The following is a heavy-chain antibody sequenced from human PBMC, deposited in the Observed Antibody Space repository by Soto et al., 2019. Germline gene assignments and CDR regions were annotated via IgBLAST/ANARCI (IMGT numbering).Heavy chain of an antibody. CDR1: GGSISSGDYY. CDR2: IYYSGST. CDR3: ARVSGAQKFYYYYGMDV. Sequence: PSETLSLTCTVSGGSISSGDYYWSWIRQPPGKGLEWIGYIYYSGSTYYNPSLKSRVTISVDTSKNQFSLKLSSVTAADTAVYYCARVSGAQKFYYYYGMDVWGQGTTVTVSS. D-gene: IGHD7-27*01. V-gene: IGHV4-30-4*01. J-gene: IGHJ6*02.